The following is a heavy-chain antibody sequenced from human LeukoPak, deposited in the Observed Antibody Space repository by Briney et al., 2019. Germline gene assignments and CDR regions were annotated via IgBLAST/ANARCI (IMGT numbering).Heavy chain of an antibody. D-gene: IGHD3-10*01. CDR1: GGSISSYY. Sequence: PSETLSLICTVSGGSISSYYWSWIRQHPGKGLEWIGYIYYSGSTYYNPSLKSRVTISVDTSKNQFSLKLSSVTAADTAVYYCARRYYGSGSYEEDYWGQGTLVTVSS. CDR3: ARRYYGSGSYEEDY. CDR2: IYYSGST. V-gene: IGHV4-59*06. J-gene: IGHJ4*02.